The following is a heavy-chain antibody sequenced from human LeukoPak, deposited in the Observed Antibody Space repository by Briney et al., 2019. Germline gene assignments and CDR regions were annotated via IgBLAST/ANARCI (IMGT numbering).Heavy chain of an antibody. J-gene: IGHJ5*02. V-gene: IGHV3-7*01. Sequence: PGGSLRLSCAASGFNFSSHWMSWVRQAPGKGLQWVANIKEDGSEKYYVDSVKGRFTISRDNIDNVVYLQMSSLRAEDTAVYYCARVAVAGPTGWFDPWGQGTLVTVSS. CDR3: ARVAVAGPTGWFDP. CDR1: GFNFSSHW. D-gene: IGHD6-13*01. CDR2: IKEDGSEK.